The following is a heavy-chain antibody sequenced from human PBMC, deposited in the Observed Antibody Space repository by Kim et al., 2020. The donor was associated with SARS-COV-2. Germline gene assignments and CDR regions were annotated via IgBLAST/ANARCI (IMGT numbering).Heavy chain of an antibody. J-gene: IGHJ4*02. D-gene: IGHD3-10*01. CDR1: GFTFSSYA. Sequence: GGSLRLSCAASGFTFSSYAMSWVRQAPGKGLEWVSAISGSGGSTYYADSVKGRFTISRDNSKNTLYLQMNSLRAEDTAVYYCARMYHIWFGELFQKPFDYWGQGTLVTVSS. CDR2: ISGSGGST. V-gene: IGHV3-23*01. CDR3: ARMYHIWFGELFQKPFDY.